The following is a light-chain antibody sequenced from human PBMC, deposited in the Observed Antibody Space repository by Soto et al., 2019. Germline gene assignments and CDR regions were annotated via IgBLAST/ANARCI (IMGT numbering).Light chain of an antibody. J-gene: IGLJ2*01. Sequence: QSALTQPRSVSGSPGQSVTISCTGTSGDVGAYDRVSWYQHHPTKAPKLIIYDVTNRPSGVPYRFSGSKSGNTASLTISGLQVEDEADYYCSSFRSGGTRVLFGGGTKLTVL. CDR2: DVT. CDR1: SGDVGAYDR. CDR3: SSFRSGGTRVL. V-gene: IGLV2-11*01.